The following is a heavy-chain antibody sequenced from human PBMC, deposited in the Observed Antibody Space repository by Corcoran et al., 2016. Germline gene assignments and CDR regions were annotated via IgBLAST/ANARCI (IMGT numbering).Heavy chain of an antibody. Sequence: EVQLVESGGGLIQPGGSLRLSCEASGFIVRGTYVSWVRQAPGKGLEWVSIIWSDDSASYADSVKGRFTMSRDNSKNMLYLQMNNLGAEDTARYYCARGRIRAIANYYYGMNVWGQGTAVTVSS. CDR3: ARGRIRAIANYYYGMNV. CDR2: IWSDDSA. V-gene: IGHV3-53*01. CDR1: GFIVRGTY. J-gene: IGHJ6*02. D-gene: IGHD5-18*01.